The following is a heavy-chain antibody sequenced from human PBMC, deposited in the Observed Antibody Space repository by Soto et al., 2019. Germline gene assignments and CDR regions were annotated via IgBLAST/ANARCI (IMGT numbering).Heavy chain of an antibody. CDR3: ARDRLSGTSRDYYGMDV. CDR1: GGSISSGDYY. Sequence: SETLSLTCTVSGGSISSGDYYWSWIRQPPGKGLEWIGYIYYSGSTYYNPPLKSRVTISVDTSKNQFSLKLSSVTAADTAVYYCARDRLSGTSRDYYGMDVWGQGTTVTVSS. CDR2: IYYSGST. V-gene: IGHV4-30-4*01. D-gene: IGHD3-10*01. J-gene: IGHJ6*02.